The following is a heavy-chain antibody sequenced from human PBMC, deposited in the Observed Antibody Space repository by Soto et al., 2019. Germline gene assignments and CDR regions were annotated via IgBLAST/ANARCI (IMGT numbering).Heavy chain of an antibody. CDR3: ARFSQWRPEGMDV. CDR2: IYSGGST. Sequence: EVQLVESGGGFIQPGGSLRLSCVVSGLTDSRNYMTWVRQAPGKGLECVSVIYSGGSTYSADSVKGRFTIYRDNSKNTVYLLMNSLRVEDTAVYYFARFSQWRPEGMDVWGQGTTVTVS. V-gene: IGHV3-53*01. J-gene: IGHJ6*02. CDR1: GLTDSRNY. D-gene: IGHD6-19*01.